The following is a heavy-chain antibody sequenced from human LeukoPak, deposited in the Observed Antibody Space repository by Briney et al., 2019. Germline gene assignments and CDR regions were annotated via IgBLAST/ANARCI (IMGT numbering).Heavy chain of an antibody. CDR2: ISGCGGST. D-gene: IGHD6-19*01. V-gene: IGHV3-23*01. Sequence: GGSLRLSCAASGFTFSSYAMSWVRQAPGKGLEWVSAISGCGGSTYYADSVKGRFTISRDNSKNTLYLQMNSLRAEDTAVYYCAKVAKQWLVRPINWFDPWGQGTLVTVSS. J-gene: IGHJ5*02. CDR1: GFTFSSYA. CDR3: AKVAKQWLVRPINWFDP.